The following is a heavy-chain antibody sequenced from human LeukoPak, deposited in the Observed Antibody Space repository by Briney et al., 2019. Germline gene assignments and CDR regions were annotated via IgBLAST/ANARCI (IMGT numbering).Heavy chain of an antibody. CDR1: GFTFSNYN. J-gene: IGHJ4*02. CDR2: IRSSSSTI. V-gene: IGHV3-48*01. CDR3: STESGSYSGTCFDY. Sequence: GGSLRLSCAASGFTFSNYNMNWARQAPGKGLQWVSYIRSSSSTIYYADSVKDRFTISRDNAKNALYLQMNSLRAEDTAVYYCSTESGSYSGTCFDYWGQGTLVTVSS. D-gene: IGHD1-26*01.